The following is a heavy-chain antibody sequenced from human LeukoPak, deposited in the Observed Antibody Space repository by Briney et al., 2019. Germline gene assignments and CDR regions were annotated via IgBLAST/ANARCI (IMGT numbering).Heavy chain of an antibody. D-gene: IGHD3-9*01. Sequence: PGGSLRLSCAASGFTVSSNYMSWVRQAPGKGLEWVSVIYSGGSTYYADSVKGRFTISRDNSKNTLYLQMNGLRAEDTAVYYCARGGRITIFSTQRGGGAFDIWGQGTMVTVSS. V-gene: IGHV3-53*01. J-gene: IGHJ3*02. CDR2: IYSGGST. CDR3: ARGGRITIFSTQRGGGAFDI. CDR1: GFTVSSNY.